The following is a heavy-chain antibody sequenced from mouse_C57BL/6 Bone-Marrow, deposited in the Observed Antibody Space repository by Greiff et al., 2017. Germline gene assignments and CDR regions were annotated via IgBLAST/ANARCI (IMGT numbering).Heavy chain of an antibody. J-gene: IGHJ2*01. CDR2: ISYDGSN. V-gene: IGHV3-6*01. CDR1: GYSITSGYY. CDR3: ARDGYYLYYFDY. D-gene: IGHD2-3*01. Sequence: ESGPGLVKPSQSLSLTCSVTGYSITSGYYWNWIRQFPGNKLEWMGYISYDGSNNYNPSLKNRISITRDTSKNQFFLKLNSVTTEDTATYYCARDGYYLYYFDYWGQGTTLTVSS.